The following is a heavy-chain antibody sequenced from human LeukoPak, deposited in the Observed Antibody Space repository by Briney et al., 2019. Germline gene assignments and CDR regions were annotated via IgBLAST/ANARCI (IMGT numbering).Heavy chain of an antibody. D-gene: IGHD3-9*01. J-gene: IGHJ4*02. Sequence: SVKVSCKASGGTFSSYAISWVRQAPGQGLEWMGGIIPIFGTANYAQKFQGRVTITADESTSTAYMELSSLRSEDTAVYYCARLSGPYDILTGPTLFAYWGQGTLATVSS. CDR1: GGTFSSYA. V-gene: IGHV1-69*13. CDR2: IIPIFGTA. CDR3: ARLSGPYDILTGPTLFAY.